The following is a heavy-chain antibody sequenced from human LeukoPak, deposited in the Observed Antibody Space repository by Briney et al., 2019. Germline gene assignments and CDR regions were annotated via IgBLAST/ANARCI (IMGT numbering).Heavy chain of an antibody. Sequence: PGGSLRLSCAASGFTFSSFDMHWVRQPTGQGLEWVSTIGTASDTYYPGSVEGRFTISRDNSKNTLYLQMNSLRAEDTVVYYCAKVWTAYSDDYFDYWGQGTLVTVSS. D-gene: IGHD3/OR15-3a*01. CDR2: IGTASDT. CDR3: AKVWTAYSDDYFDY. CDR1: GFTFSSFD. J-gene: IGHJ4*02. V-gene: IGHV3-13*01.